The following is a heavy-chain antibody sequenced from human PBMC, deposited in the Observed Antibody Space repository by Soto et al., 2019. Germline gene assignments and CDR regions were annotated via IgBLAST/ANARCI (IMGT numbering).Heavy chain of an antibody. CDR2: ISVYTGNT. V-gene: IGHV1-18*04. Sequence: WASEEVSCRTSGYTFTSDVISCVLQAPGQLLEGMGWISVYTGNTIYAQNLQGRVTMTTDTSTSTAYMELRSVRSDDTVVYYCARDRDIVVVPGAFSTKYYGMGVWGQGTTVTVSS. CDR1: GYTFTSDV. D-gene: IGHD2-2*01. J-gene: IGHJ6*01. CDR3: ARDRDIVVVPGAFSTKYYGMGV.